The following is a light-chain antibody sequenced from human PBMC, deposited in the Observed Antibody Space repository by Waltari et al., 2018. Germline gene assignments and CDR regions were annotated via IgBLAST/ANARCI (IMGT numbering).Light chain of an antibody. CDR2: EGS. J-gene: IGLJ3*02. CDR1: SSDVGSYNL. V-gene: IGLV2-23*01. CDR3: SSFAGSTNLV. Sequence: QSALTQPASVSGSPGQSITISCTGTSSDVGSYNLVSWYQQHPGKAPKLMIYEGSERPSGVSNRFSGSKSGNTASLTTSGLQAEDEADYYCSSFAGSTNLVFGGGTKLTVL.